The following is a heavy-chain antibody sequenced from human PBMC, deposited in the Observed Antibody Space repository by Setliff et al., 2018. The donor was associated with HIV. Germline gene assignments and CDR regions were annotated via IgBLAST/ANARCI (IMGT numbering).Heavy chain of an antibody. V-gene: IGHV4-39*07. CDR2: IYYSGST. D-gene: IGHD1-1*01. J-gene: IGHJ6*03. CDR3: ARTARGYTTIWYRNGLTYYNYMDV. CDR1: GGSISSSSYY. Sequence: SETLSLTCTVSGGSISSSSYYWGWIRQPPGKGLEWIGSIYYSGSTYYNPSLKSRVTIAVDTSKNQFSLKLSSVTAADTAVYYCARTARGYTTIWYRNGLTYYNYMDVWGKGTKVTVSS.